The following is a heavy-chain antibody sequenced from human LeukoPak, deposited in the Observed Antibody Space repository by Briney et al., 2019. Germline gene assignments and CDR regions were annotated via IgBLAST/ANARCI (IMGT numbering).Heavy chain of an antibody. CDR3: TTLDGYNYYYYYMDV. V-gene: IGHV3-30*04. CDR2: ISHDGVNK. CDR1: GFTFSTSA. D-gene: IGHD5-24*01. J-gene: IGHJ6*03. Sequence: GGSLRLSCAASGFTFSTSAMHWVRQAPGKGLEWVAVISHDGVNKYYADSVKGRFTISRDDSKNTLYVQMNSLRAEDTAVYYCTTLDGYNYYYYYMDVWGKGTTVTISS.